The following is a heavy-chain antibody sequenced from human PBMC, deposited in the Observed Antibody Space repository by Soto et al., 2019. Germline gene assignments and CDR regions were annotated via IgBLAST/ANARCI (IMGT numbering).Heavy chain of an antibody. CDR1: GYTFTTYS. V-gene: IGHV1-18*01. CDR2: ISAYNGDT. D-gene: IGHD3-16*01. CDR3: ARKALRITRVAHKCFAP. J-gene: IGHJ5*02. Sequence: ASVKVSCKASGYTFTTYSINWVRQAPGQGLEWMGWISAYNGDTDYAQNFQGRVTMTTDTSTSTAYMELRSLRSDDTAIYYCARKALRITRVAHKCFAPWGQGTLVTVSS.